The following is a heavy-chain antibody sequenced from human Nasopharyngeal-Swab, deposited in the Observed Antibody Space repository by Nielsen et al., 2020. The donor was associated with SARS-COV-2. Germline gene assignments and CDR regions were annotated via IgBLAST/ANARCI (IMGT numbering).Heavy chain of an antibody. D-gene: IGHD3-10*01. CDR3: ARERDYYYGSGSYPPDP. Sequence: WIRQPPGKGLEWIGEINHSGSTNYNPSLESRVTISVDTSKNQFSLKLSSVTAADTAVYYCARERDYYYGSGSYPPDPWGQGTLVTVSS. V-gene: IGHV4-34*01. CDR2: INHSGST. J-gene: IGHJ5*02.